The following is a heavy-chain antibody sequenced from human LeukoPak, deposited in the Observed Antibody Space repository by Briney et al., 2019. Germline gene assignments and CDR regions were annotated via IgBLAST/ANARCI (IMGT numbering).Heavy chain of an antibody. V-gene: IGHV3-30*02. D-gene: IGHD6-19*01. CDR2: IRYDGSNK. CDR3: ANGFGSADY. CDR1: GFTFSSYG. Sequence: GGSLRLPCAASGFTFSSYGMHWVRQAPGKGLEWVAFIRYDGSNKYYADSVKGRFTISRDNSKNMLYLQMNSLRAEDTALYYCANGFGSADYWGQGTLVNVSS. J-gene: IGHJ4*02.